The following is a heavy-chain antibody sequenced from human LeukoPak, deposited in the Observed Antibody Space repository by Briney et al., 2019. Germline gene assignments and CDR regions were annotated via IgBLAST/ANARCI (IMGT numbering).Heavy chain of an antibody. V-gene: IGHV3-23*01. Sequence: PGGSLRLSCAASGFTFSSYAMSWVRQAPGKGLEWVSAISGSGGSTYYADSVKGRFTISRDNSKNTLYLQMNSLRAEDTAVYYWAKDRAIAAAGTRWAPSSYYWGQGTLVTVS. J-gene: IGHJ4*02. CDR2: ISGSGGST. CDR3: AKDRAIAAAGTRWAPSSYY. D-gene: IGHD6-13*01. CDR1: GFTFSSYA.